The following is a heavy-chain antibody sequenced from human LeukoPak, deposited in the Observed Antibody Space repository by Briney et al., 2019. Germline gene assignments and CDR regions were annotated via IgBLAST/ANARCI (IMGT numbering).Heavy chain of an antibody. CDR1: GGTFSSYA. CDR3: AREFRVGVVVPAAQSKDDY. V-gene: IGHV1-69*05. Sequence: SVKVSCKASGGTFSSYAISWVRQAPGQGLEWMGRIIPIFGTANYAQKFQGRVTITTYESTSTAYMELSSLRSEDTAVYYCAREFRVGVVVPAAQSKDDYWGQGTLVTVSS. CDR2: IIPIFGTA. D-gene: IGHD2-2*01. J-gene: IGHJ4*02.